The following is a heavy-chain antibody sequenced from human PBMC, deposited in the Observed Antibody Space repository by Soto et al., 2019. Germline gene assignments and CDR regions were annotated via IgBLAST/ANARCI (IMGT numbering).Heavy chain of an antibody. CDR2: VSSDGSDK. CDR1: GFNFSDFG. J-gene: IGHJ4*02. V-gene: IGHV3-30*18. D-gene: IGHD1-26*01. Sequence: GGSLRLSCAASGFNFSDFGLHWVRQAPGKGLEWLAVVSSDGSDKIYGDSVKGRFTISRDNSEKNLYLQMNRLKIDDAAVYFCAKDISSGPMGMSVGSWGQGAMVTVSS. CDR3: AKDISSGPMGMSVGS.